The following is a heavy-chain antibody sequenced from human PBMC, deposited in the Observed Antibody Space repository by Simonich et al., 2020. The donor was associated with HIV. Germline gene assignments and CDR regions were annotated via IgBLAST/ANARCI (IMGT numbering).Heavy chain of an antibody. CDR2: INHSENI. D-gene: IGHD3-10*01. CDR1: GGSFSGYS. J-gene: IGHJ4*01. Sequence: QVQLQQWGAGLLKPSETLSLTCAVYGGSFSGYSWSWIRQPPGKGLEWCGEINHSENINHNPSLKGRVTKSVDTSNNQFSLKLSSVTAADTAVYYCTRRGSVSSGSPRYFDSWGHGTLVIVSS. V-gene: IGHV4-34*01. CDR3: TRRGSVSSGSPRYFDS.